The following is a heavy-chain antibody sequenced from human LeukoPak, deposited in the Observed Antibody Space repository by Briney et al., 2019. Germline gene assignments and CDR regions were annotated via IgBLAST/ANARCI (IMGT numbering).Heavy chain of an antibody. D-gene: IGHD2/OR15-2a*01. CDR1: DVSIKNYY. CDR3: ARQAVIIPTGMEGPWFDP. Sequence: SETLSLTCTVSDVSIKNYYWSWIRQPPGKELEWIANIYYAGSSNYNPSLKSRVSVSIDASKNQLSLKLTSVTAADTAIYYCARQAVIIPTGMEGPWFDPWGQGTLVAVSS. V-gene: IGHV4-59*08. J-gene: IGHJ5*02. CDR2: IYYAGSS.